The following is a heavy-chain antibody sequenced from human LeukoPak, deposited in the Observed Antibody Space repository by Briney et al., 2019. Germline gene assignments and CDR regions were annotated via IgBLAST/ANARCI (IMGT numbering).Heavy chain of an antibody. D-gene: IGHD3-22*01. V-gene: IGHV4-61*02. CDR2: IYTGGST. Sequence: PSQTLSLTCTVSGGSICGGSYYWSWIRQPAGKGLEWIGRIYTGGSTNYNPSLKSRVTISVDTSKNQFSLKLSSVTDADTAVYYCARGPRYYYYSSGPRLDYWGQGTLVTVSS. CDR1: GGSICGGSYY. CDR3: ARGPRYYYYSSGPRLDY. J-gene: IGHJ4*02.